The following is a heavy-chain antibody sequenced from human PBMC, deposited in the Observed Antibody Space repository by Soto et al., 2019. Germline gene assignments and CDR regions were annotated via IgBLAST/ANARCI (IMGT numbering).Heavy chain of an antibody. CDR3: ARGPPYYNDSSGYYPNWFDP. Sequence: QVQLVQSGAEVKKPGSSVKVSCKASGGTFSSYAISWVRQAPGQGLEWMGGIIPIFGTANYAQKFQGRVTITADESTGTAYMELSNLRSEDTAVYYCARGPPYYNDSSGYYPNWFDPWGQGPLVTVSS. V-gene: IGHV1-69*01. D-gene: IGHD3-22*01. J-gene: IGHJ5*02. CDR2: IIPIFGTA. CDR1: GGTFSSYA.